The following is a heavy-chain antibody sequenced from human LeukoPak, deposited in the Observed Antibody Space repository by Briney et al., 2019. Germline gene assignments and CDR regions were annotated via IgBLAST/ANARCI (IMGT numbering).Heavy chain of an antibody. CDR2: INHSGST. D-gene: IGHD3-22*01. J-gene: IGHJ4*02. V-gene: IGHV4-34*01. CDR1: DGSFSGYY. Sequence: PSETLSLTCAVYDGSFSGYYWSWIRQPPGKGLEWIGEINHSGSTNYNPSLKSRVTISVDTSKNQFSLKLSSVTAADTAVYYCARNHDYYDSSGYYFYNNWGQGTLVTVSS. CDR3: ARNHDYYDSSGYYFYNN.